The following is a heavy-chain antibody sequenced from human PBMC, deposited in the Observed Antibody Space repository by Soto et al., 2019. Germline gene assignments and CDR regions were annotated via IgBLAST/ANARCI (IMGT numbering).Heavy chain of an antibody. Sequence: QVQLQESGPGLVKPSQTLSLTCTVSGGSISSGGYYWSWIRQHPGKGLEWIGYIYYSGSTYYNPFLKCRVTTQVTTSTNQFSRKLSSVTAAHTAVYYCARLNAKYSSSWYNWFDPSGQGTLVTVSS. CDR1: GGSISSGGYY. D-gene: IGHD6-13*01. J-gene: IGHJ5*02. CDR2: IYYSGST. V-gene: IGHV4-31*03. CDR3: ARLNAKYSSSWYNWFDP.